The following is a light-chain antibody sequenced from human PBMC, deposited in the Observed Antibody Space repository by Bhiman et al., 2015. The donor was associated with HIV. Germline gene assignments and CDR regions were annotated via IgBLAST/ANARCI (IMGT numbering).Light chain of an antibody. CDR2: GNN. V-gene: IGLV1-40*01. J-gene: IGLJ1*01. CDR1: SSNIGAGYE. CDR3: QSYDNSLSALV. Sequence: QSVLTQPPSVSGAPGQRVTISCTGSSSNIGAGYEVHWYQQLPGAAPKLLIYGNNNRPSGVPDRFSGSKSGTSASLAITGLQAEDEADYFCQSYDNSLSALVFGTGTKVSVL.